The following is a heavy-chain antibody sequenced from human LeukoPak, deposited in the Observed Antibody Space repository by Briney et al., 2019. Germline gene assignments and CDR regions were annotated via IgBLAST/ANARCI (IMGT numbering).Heavy chain of an antibody. CDR3: ARAVGGLQPTEYYFDY. Sequence: ASVKVSCKASGYTFTIYYMHWVRQAPGQGLEWMGWINPNSGATSYAQRFQGRVTMTRDTSISTAYMELSGLTSDDTAVYYCARAVGGLQPTEYYFDYWGQGTLVTVSS. CDR2: INPNSGAT. D-gene: IGHD5-24*01. J-gene: IGHJ4*02. V-gene: IGHV1-2*02. CDR1: GYTFTIYY.